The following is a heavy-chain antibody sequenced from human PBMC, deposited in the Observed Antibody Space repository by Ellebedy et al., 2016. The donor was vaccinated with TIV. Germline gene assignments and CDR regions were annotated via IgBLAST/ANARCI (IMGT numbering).Heavy chain of an antibody. CDR2: ISSSSSYI. D-gene: IGHD3-3*01. CDR3: ARDFLKGRGFLEWLDTHQNYGMDV. J-gene: IGHJ6*02. CDR1: GFTFSSYS. Sequence: GGSLRLSCAASGFTFSSYSMNWVRQAPGKGLEWVSSISSSSSYIYYADSVKGRFTISRDNAKNSLYLQMNSLRAEDTALYYCARDFLKGRGFLEWLDTHQNYGMDVWGQGTTVTVSS. V-gene: IGHV3-21*01.